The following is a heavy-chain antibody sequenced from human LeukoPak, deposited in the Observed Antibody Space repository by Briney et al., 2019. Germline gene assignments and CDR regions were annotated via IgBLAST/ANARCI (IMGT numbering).Heavy chain of an antibody. D-gene: IGHD5-24*01. Sequence: ASVKVSCKASGYTFTSYGISWVRQAPGQGLEWMGWISAYNGNTNYAQKLQGRVTMTTDTSTSTAYMELRSLRSDDTAVYYCASGARWLQIDHLDYWGQGTLVTVSS. CDR3: ASGARWLQIDHLDY. V-gene: IGHV1-18*01. CDR1: GYTFTSYG. J-gene: IGHJ4*02. CDR2: ISAYNGNT.